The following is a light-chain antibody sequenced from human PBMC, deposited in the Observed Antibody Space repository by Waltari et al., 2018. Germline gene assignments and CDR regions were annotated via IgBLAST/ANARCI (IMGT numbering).Light chain of an antibody. CDR3: NSYTSRSTMI. V-gene: IGLV2-14*01. J-gene: IGLJ2*01. CDR1: STDIGGYEY. Sequence: QSALTQPASVSGSPGQSIPLSCTGRSTDIGGYEYVPWYRQDPGKAPNLIIHNVNKRPSGVSDRFSGSKSGNTASLTISGLQAEDEAHYFCNSYTSRSTMIFGGGTTLTV. CDR2: NVN.